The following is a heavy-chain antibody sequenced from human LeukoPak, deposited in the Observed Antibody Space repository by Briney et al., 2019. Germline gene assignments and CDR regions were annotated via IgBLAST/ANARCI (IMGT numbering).Heavy chain of an antibody. V-gene: IGHV3-7*01. CDR1: GFTFSSYW. Sequence: GGSLRLSCAASGFTFSSYWMSWVRQAPGKGLEWVANIKQDGSEKYYVDSVKGRFTISRDNAKNSLYLQMNSLRAEDTAVYYCARYCSSTSCYQAARYFQHWGQGTLVTVSS. CDR2: IKQDGSEK. J-gene: IGHJ1*01. CDR3: ARYCSSTSCYQAARYFQH. D-gene: IGHD2-2*01.